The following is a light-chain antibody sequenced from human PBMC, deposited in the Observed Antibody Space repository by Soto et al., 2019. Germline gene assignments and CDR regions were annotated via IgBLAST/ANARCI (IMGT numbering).Light chain of an antibody. CDR3: QQYATSARLT. J-gene: IGKJ3*01. Sequence: EIVLTQSPGTLSWSLGERATLSCRASQSVSQYLAWYQQKPGQAPRLLIYGASSRANGIADRFSGSGCGTDFTLTINGLEPEDFAVYYCQQYATSARLTFGPGTNVDI. CDR1: QSVSQY. CDR2: GAS. V-gene: IGKV3-20*01.